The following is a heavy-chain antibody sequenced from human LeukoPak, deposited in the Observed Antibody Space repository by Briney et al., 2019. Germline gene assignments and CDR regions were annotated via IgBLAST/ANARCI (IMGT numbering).Heavy chain of an antibody. J-gene: IGHJ4*02. CDR2: ISSSGNII. V-gene: IGHV3-48*04. Sequence: GGSLRLSCAASGFTFSSYGMNWVRQAPGKGLEWVSYISSSGNIIYYADSLKGRFTISRDNAENSLYLQMNSLRAEDTAVYYCARDVQIDYWGQGTLVTVSS. CDR3: ARDVQIDY. D-gene: IGHD1-1*01. CDR1: GFTFSSYG.